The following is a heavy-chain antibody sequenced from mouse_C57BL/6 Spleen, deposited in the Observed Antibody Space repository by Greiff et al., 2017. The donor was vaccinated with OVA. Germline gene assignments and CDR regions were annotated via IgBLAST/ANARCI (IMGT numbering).Heavy chain of an antibody. Sequence: VQLQQPGAELVMPGASVKLSCKASGYTFTSYWMHWVKQRPGQGLEWIGEIDPSDSYTNYNQKFKGKSTLTVDKSSSTAYMQLSSLTSEDSAVYYCASGASYYSLDYWGQGTTLTVSS. CDR3: ASGASYYSLDY. CDR1: GYTFTSYW. CDR2: IDPSDSYT. D-gene: IGHD2-12*01. J-gene: IGHJ2*01. V-gene: IGHV1-69*01.